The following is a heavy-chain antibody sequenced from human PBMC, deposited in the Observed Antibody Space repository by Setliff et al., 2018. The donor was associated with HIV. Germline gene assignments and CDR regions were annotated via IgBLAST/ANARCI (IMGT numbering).Heavy chain of an antibody. J-gene: IGHJ4*02. CDR1: GFTFSDYE. V-gene: IGHV3-48*03. Sequence: GGSLRLSCSASGFTFSDYEINWVRQAPGKGLEWISYISHSGATIYYADSVKGRFTISRDNSKNTVYLQMNSLRAEDTAEYYCAKELAASGLGYFDSWGRGILVTVSS. CDR2: ISHSGATI. CDR3: AKELAASGLGYFDS. D-gene: IGHD3-22*01.